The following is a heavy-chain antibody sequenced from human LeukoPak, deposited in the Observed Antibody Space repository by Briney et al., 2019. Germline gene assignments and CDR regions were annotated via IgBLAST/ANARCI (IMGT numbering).Heavy chain of an antibody. Sequence: GESLKISCKGSGYSFTSYWIGWVRQMPGKGLEWMGIIYPGDSDTRYSPSFQGQVTISADKSISTAYLQWSSLKASDTAMYYCARQVVVVPAATKEYYYMDVWGKGTTVTVSS. J-gene: IGHJ6*03. D-gene: IGHD2-2*01. V-gene: IGHV5-51*01. CDR3: ARQVVVVPAATKEYYYMDV. CDR1: GYSFTSYW. CDR2: IYPGDSDT.